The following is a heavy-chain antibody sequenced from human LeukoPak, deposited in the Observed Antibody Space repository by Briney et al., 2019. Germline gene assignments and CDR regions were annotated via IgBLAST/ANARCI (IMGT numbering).Heavy chain of an antibody. CDR3: VRPQLGYYDSSHYYGFDY. CDR2: IIPIFGTT. V-gene: IGHV1-69*01. J-gene: IGHJ4*02. CDR1: GGTFNSYP. Sequence: GSSVKVSCKASGGTFNSYPIMWVRQAPGQGLEWMGGIIPIFGTTNYAQKFQGRVTITADESTSTAYMELSSLRSEDTAVFYCVRPQLGYYDSSHYYGFDYWGQGTLVTVSS. D-gene: IGHD3-22*01.